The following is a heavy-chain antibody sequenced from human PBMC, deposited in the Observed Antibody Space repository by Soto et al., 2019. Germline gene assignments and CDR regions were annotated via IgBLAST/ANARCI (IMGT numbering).Heavy chain of an antibody. J-gene: IGHJ3*02. Sequence: GESLKISCKGSGYSFTSYWIGCVRQMPWKGLEWMGIIYPGDSDTRYSPSFQGQVTISADKSISTAYLQWSSLKASDTAMYYCARSRSTGNYGADDPYDMGGHGTMVTV. CDR2: IYPGDSDT. D-gene: IGHD1-7*01. CDR1: GYSFTSYW. V-gene: IGHV5-51*01. CDR3: ARSRSTGNYGADDPYDM.